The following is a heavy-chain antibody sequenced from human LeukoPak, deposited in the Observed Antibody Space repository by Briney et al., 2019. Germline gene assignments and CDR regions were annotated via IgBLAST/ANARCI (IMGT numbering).Heavy chain of an antibody. J-gene: IGHJ4*02. CDR2: IYTSGST. D-gene: IGHD4-17*01. CDR3: ARDYGDYRHFDY. CDR1: GDSISSTNYY. V-gene: IGHV4-39*07. Sequence: SETLSLTCTVSGDSISSTNYYWGWIRQPPGKGLEWIGSIYTSGSTNYNPSLKSRVTISVDTSKNQFSLKLSSVTAADTAVYYCARDYGDYRHFDYWGQGTLVTVSS.